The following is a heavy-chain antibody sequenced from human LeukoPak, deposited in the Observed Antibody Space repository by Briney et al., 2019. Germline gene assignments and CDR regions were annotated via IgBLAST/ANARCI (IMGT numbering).Heavy chain of an antibody. CDR3: AKDMAASRGYYGLDG. Sequence: PGRSLRLSCAASGFTFNDYAMHWVRQAPGMGLEWVSGISWNSGSIAYADSVKGRFTISRDNARNSLYLQMNSLRAEDTALYYCAKDMAASRGYYGLDGWGQGTTVTVSS. J-gene: IGHJ6*02. CDR1: GFTFNDYA. V-gene: IGHV3-9*01. D-gene: IGHD2-2*01. CDR2: ISWNSGSI.